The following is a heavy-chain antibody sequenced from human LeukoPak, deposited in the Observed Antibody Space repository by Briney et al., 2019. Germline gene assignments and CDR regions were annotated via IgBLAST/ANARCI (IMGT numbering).Heavy chain of an antibody. D-gene: IGHD1-1*01. CDR2: IYYSGST. J-gene: IGHJ5*02. V-gene: IGHV4-59*08. Sequence: PSETLSLTCTVSGGSISSYYWSWIRQPPGKGLEWIGYIYYSGSTYYNPSLKSRVTISVDTSKNQFSLKLRSVTAADTAVYYCARRTGTSWFDPWGQGTLVTVSS. CDR3: ARRTGTSWFDP. CDR1: GGSISSYY.